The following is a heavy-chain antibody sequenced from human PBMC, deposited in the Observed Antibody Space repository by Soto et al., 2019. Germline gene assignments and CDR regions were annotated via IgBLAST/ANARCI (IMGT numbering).Heavy chain of an antibody. Sequence: QLHLVQSGAVVKKPGASVTVSCSASGYPVTAYYMHWVRQAPGRGLEWMGGINPATGAAKYTQTFQGRVTMPRDTSTSTVFMELSCLTAEDTAVFYCARGGGVGVAGSAAFDMWGQGTLVTVSS. J-gene: IGHJ3*02. V-gene: IGHV1-2*02. CDR1: GYPVTAYY. CDR2: INPATGAA. D-gene: IGHD3-3*01. CDR3: ARGGGVGVAGSAAFDM.